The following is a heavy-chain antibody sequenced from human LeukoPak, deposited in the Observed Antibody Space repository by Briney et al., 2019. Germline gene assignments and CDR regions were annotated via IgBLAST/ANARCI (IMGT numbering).Heavy chain of an antibody. V-gene: IGHV7-4-1*02. CDR1: GYTFTSYA. J-gene: IGHJ6*02. D-gene: IGHD2-2*01. CDR3: AIIYCSSTSCYGNYYYYGMDV. Sequence: ASVKVSYKASGYTFTSYAMNWVRQAPGQGLEWMGWINTNTGNPTYAQGFTGRFVFSLDTSVSTAYLQISSLKAEDTAVYYCAIIYCSSTSCYGNYYYYGMDVWGQGTTVTVSS. CDR2: INTNTGNP.